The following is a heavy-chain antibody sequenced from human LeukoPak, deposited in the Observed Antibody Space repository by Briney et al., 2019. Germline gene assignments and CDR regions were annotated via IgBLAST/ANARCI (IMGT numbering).Heavy chain of an antibody. J-gene: IGHJ4*02. D-gene: IGHD3-22*01. Sequence: GRSLRLSCAASGFTFSSYGMHWVRQAPGKGLEWVAVIWYDGSNKYYADSVKGRFTISRDNSKNTLYLQMNSLRAEDTAVYYCAREDYYDSSGYPDYWGQGTLVTASS. CDR2: IWYDGSNK. CDR3: AREDYYDSSGYPDY. V-gene: IGHV3-33*01. CDR1: GFTFSSYG.